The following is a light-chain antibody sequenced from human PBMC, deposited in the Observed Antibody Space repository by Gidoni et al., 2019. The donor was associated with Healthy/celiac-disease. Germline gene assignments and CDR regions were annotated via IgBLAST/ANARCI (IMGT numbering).Light chain of an antibody. V-gene: IGKV1-39*01. CDR3: QQSYTKT. Sequence: DIQMTQSPSSLSASVGDRVTITCRARQSICSYLNWYQQKPGKAPKLLIYAASSLQSGVPSRFSGSGSGTDFTLTISSLQPEDFATYYCQQSYTKTFGQGTKVEIK. CDR2: AAS. J-gene: IGKJ1*01. CDR1: QSICSY.